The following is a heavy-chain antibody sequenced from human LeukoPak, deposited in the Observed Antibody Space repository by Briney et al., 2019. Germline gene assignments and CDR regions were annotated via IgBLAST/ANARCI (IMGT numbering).Heavy chain of an antibody. CDR3: AKGRYDSSGYYFDY. V-gene: IGHV3-9*01. CDR1: GFTFDDYA. CDR2: ISWNSGSI. J-gene: IGHJ4*02. Sequence: GGSLRLTCAASGFTFDDYAMHWVRQAPGNGLEWVSGISWNSGSIGYADSVKGRFTISRDNAKNSLYLQMNSLRAEDTALYYCAKGRYDSSGYYFDYWGQGTLVTVSS. D-gene: IGHD3-22*01.